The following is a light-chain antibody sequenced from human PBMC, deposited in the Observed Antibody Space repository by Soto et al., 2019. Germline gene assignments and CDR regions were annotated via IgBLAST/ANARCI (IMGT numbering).Light chain of an antibody. J-gene: IGKJ3*01. CDR3: LQHNNYPFT. CDR2: ATS. V-gene: IGKV1-17*01. CDR1: QGINNN. Sequence: DIQMTQSPSSLSASIGDRVTLTCRASQGINNNLGWYQQKPGRAPKRLISATSTLESGVPSRFSGGGFGTEFTLTISSLHPEDFATYFCLQHNNYPFTFGPGTQVDIK.